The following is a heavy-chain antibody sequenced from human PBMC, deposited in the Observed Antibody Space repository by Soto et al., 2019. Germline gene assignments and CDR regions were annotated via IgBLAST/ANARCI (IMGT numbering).Heavy chain of an antibody. CDR2: ISDDGSNK. CDR1: GFTFSSYA. J-gene: IGHJ6*02. V-gene: IGHV3-30*04. D-gene: IGHD3-10*01. CDR3: ARDRGGGSYYYYGMDV. Sequence: GGSLRLSCAASGFTFSSYAMHWVRQAPGKGLEWVAVISDDGSNKYYADSVKGRFTISRDNSKNTLYLQMNSLRAEDTDVYYGARDRGGGSYYYYGMDVWGQGTTVTVSS.